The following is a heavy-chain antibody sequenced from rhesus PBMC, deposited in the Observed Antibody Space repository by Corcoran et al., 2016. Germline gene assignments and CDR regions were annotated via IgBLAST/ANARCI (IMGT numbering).Heavy chain of an antibody. CDR3: ATSKGLDWDY. J-gene: IGHJ4*01. Sequence: EVQLVQSGAEVKRLGESLRISCTTSGYSFTGSWISWVRQMPGKGLEWMGMIYPGDSDTRYSPSLQGQVTISADKSINTAYLQWSSLKASDTATYYCATSKGLDWDYWGQGVLVTVSS. D-gene: IGHD3-3*01. CDR1: GYSFTGSW. V-gene: IGHV5-43*01. CDR2: IYPGDSDT.